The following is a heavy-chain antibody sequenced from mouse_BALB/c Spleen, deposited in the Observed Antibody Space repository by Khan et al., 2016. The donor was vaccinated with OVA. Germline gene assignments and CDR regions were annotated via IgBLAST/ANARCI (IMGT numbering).Heavy chain of an antibody. D-gene: IGHD3-2*02. Sequence: QVQLKQSGAELVRPGTSVRLSCKTSGYIFTSYWIHWVKQRSGQGLEWIARIYPGTDNTYYNEKFKDKATLTADKSSSTAYLQLSSLKSEDSSVFVCAREEALYYFDYWGQGTTLTVSS. CDR3: AREEALYYFDY. J-gene: IGHJ2*01. CDR2: IYPGTDNT. CDR1: GYIFTSYW. V-gene: IGHV1-76*01.